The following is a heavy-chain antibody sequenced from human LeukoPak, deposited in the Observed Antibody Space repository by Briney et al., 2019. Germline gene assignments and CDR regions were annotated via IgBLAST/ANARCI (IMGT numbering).Heavy chain of an antibody. Sequence: SETLSLTCTVSGASISSSYWNWIRQPPGKGLEWIGYIYYSGTTNYNPALKSRLTISVDTSKNQFSLKLSSVTAADTAVYYCARRGYCSGGTCASTALGGQGTLVTVSS. CDR3: ARRGYCSGGTCASTAL. V-gene: IGHV4-59*08. CDR2: IYYSGTT. CDR1: GASISSSY. J-gene: IGHJ4*02. D-gene: IGHD2-15*01.